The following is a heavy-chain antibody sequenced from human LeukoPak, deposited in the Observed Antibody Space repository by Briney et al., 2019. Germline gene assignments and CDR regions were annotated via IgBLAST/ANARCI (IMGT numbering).Heavy chain of an antibody. D-gene: IGHD3-10*01. CDR1: DGPISTYY. CDR3: ARDPYYYGSGSYYPAGY. Sequence: PSETLSLTCTVSDGPISTYYWTWIRQPPGKGLEWIGYISYSVSTNYNPSLKSRVTISVDASKNHFSLKLSSVTAADTAVYYCARDPYYYGSGSYYPAGYWGQGTLVTVSS. CDR2: ISYSVST. V-gene: IGHV4-59*01. J-gene: IGHJ4*02.